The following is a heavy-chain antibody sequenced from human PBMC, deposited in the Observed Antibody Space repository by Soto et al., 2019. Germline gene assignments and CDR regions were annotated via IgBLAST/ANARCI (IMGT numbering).Heavy chain of an antibody. J-gene: IGHJ4*02. CDR1: GGSISSYY. CDR3: ARGVTTVTTRFYY. Sequence: PSETLSLTCTVSGGSISSYYWSWIRQPPGKGLEWIGYIYYSGSTNYNPSLKSRVTISVDTSKNQFSLKLSSVTAADTAVYYCARGVTTVTTRFYYWGQGTLVTVSS. CDR2: IYYSGST. V-gene: IGHV4-59*01. D-gene: IGHD4-17*01.